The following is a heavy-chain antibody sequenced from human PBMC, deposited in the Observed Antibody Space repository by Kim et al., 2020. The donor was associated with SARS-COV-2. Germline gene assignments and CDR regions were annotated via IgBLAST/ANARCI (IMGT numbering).Heavy chain of an antibody. CDR2: INEGGEII. Sequence: GGSLRLSCAASGFMFSAYSMNWVRQAPGKGLEWLSYINEGGEIINKADPAKGRFVISRDNDKNSVFLQMSGLREDDTAVYYCASSIRGDSWGALDLWGQGTLVTVSS. D-gene: IGHD3-16*01. CDR1: GFMFSAYS. V-gene: IGHV3-48*02. J-gene: IGHJ3*01. CDR3: ASSIRGDSWGALDL.